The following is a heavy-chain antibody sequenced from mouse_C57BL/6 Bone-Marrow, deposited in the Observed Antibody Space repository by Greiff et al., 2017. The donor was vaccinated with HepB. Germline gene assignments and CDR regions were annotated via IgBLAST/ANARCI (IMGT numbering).Heavy chain of an antibody. J-gene: IGHJ2*01. V-gene: IGHV1-81*01. Sequence: QVQLKESGAELARPGASVKLSCKASGYTFTSYGISWVKQRTGQGLEWIGEIYPRSGNTYYNEKFKGKATLTADKSSSTAYMELRSLTSEDSAVYFGARRGIRGVDYWGQGTTLTVSS. CDR2: IYPRSGNT. CDR3: ARRGIRGVDY. CDR1: GYTFTSYG.